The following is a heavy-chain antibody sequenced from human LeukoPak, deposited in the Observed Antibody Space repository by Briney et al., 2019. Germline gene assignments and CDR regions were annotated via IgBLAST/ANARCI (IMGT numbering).Heavy chain of an antibody. J-gene: IGHJ6*03. Sequence: SETLSLTCTVSGGSISSGSYYWSWIRQPAGKGLEWIGRIYTSGSTNYNPSLKSRVTISVDTSKNQFSLKLSSVTAADTAVYYCARVTTAVAAPVNYYYYMDVWGKGTTVIISS. CDR1: GGSISSGSYY. CDR2: IYTSGST. D-gene: IGHD6-19*01. V-gene: IGHV4-61*02. CDR3: ARVTTAVAAPVNYYYYMDV.